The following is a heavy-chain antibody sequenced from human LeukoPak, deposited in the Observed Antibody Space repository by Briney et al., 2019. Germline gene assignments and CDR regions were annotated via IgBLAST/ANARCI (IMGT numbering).Heavy chain of an antibody. Sequence: GSLRLSCAASGFTFSSSAMSWVRQAPGKGLEWIGYVENYGRTECIPSLQSRVTLSVDTSKNQFSLKLNSVTAADTAVYYCARGVFGAYFDLWGQGTLVTVSS. CDR3: ARGVFGAYFDL. D-gene: IGHD3-10*01. CDR1: GFTFSSSA. V-gene: IGHV4-59*01. CDR2: VENYGRT. J-gene: IGHJ4*02.